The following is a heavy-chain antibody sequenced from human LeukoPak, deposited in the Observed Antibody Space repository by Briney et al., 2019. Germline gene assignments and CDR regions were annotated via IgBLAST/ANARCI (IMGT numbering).Heavy chain of an antibody. V-gene: IGHV4-34*01. CDR2: INHSGGT. D-gene: IGHD3-10*01. Sequence: SETLSLTCAVYGGSFSGYSWNWLRQPPVKGLEWIGEINHSGGTNYNPSLKSRVTISVDTSKKQFSLKLSSVTAADTAVYYCARGVDYYGVWGQGTLVTVSS. CDR3: ARGVDYYGV. J-gene: IGHJ4*02. CDR1: GGSFSGYS.